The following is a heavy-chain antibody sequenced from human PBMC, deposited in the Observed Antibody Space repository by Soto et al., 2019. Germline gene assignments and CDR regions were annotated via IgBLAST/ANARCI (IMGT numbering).Heavy chain of an antibody. D-gene: IGHD6-13*01. CDR3: ARDKPLAAAGTFDY. CDR1: GFTFSSYG. CDR2: IWYDGSNK. V-gene: IGHV3-33*01. Sequence: QVQLVESGGGVVQPGRSLRLSCAASGFTFSSYGMHWVRQAPGKGLEWVAVIWYDGSNKYYADSVKGRFTISRDNSKNALYLQMNSLRAEDTAEYYCARDKPLAAAGTFDYWGQGTLVTVSS. J-gene: IGHJ4*02.